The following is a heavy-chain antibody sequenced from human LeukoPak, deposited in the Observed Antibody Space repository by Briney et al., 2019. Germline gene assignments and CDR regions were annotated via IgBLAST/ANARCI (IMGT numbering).Heavy chain of an antibody. J-gene: IGHJ4*02. CDR2: INPSGGST. CDR3: ARDPAMADDY. Sequence: ASVKVSCKASGYTFTSYYMHWMRQAPGQGLEWMGIINPSGGSTSYAPKFQGRVTKTRDTSTSTVYRELSSLRSEDTAVYYCARDPAMADDYWGQGTLVTVSS. V-gene: IGHV1-46*01. CDR1: GYTFTSYY. D-gene: IGHD2-2*01.